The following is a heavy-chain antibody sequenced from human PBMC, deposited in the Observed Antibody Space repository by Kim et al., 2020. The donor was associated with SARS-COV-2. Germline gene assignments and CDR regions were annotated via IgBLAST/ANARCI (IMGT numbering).Heavy chain of an antibody. J-gene: IGHJ6*02. V-gene: IGHV3-15*01. CDR1: GFTFSNAW. CDR2: IKSKTDGGTT. Sequence: GGSLRLSCAASGFTFSNAWMSWVRQAPGKGLEWVGSIKSKTDGGTTDYAAPVKGRFTISRDDSKNTLYLQMNSLNTEDTAVYYCTTGGVVPAAKTYYYYYGMDVWGQGTTVTVSS. CDR3: TTGGVVPAAKTYYYYYGMDV. D-gene: IGHD2-2*01.